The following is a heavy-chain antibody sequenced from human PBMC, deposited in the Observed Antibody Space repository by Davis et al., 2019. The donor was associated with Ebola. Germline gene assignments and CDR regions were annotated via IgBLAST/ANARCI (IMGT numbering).Heavy chain of an antibody. CDR3: ARHSRDLGKYYFDY. CDR1: GGSISSYY. D-gene: IGHD2-2*01. V-gene: IGHV4-59*08. Sequence: PGGSLRLSCTVSGGSISSYYWSWIRQPPGKGLEWIGYIYYSGSTNYNPSLKSRVTISVDTSKNQFSLKLSSVTAADTAVYYCARHSRDLGKYYFDYWGQGTLVTVSS. CDR2: IYYSGST. J-gene: IGHJ4*02.